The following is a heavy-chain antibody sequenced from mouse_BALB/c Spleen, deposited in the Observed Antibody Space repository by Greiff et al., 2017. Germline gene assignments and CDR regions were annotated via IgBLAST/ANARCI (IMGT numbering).Heavy chain of an antibody. J-gene: IGHJ2*01. CDR3: ARGAYYRYDVFDY. CDR1: GYSITSGYY. CDR2: ISYDGSN. V-gene: IGHV3-6*02. Sequence: EVKLMESGPGLVKPSQSLSLTCSVTGYSITSGYYWNWIRQFPGNKLEWMGYISYDGSNNYNPSLKNRISITRDTSKNQFFLKLNSVTTEDTATYYCARGAYYRYDVFDYWGQGTTLTVSS. D-gene: IGHD2-14*01.